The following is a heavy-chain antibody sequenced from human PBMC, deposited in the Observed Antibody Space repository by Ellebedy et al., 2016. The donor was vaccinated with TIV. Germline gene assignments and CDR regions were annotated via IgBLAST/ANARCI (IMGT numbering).Heavy chain of an antibody. CDR1: GFTFSNTW. D-gene: IGHD3-10*01. Sequence: GGSLRLXCAASGFTFSNTWMSWVRQAPGKGLEWAGRIKSKTDGGTTDYAAPVKGRFTISRDDSKNTLYLQMNSLKTEDTAVYYCTTLNVLLWFGEAGLSDYWGQGTLVTVSS. CDR3: TTLNVLLWFGEAGLSDY. J-gene: IGHJ4*02. CDR2: IKSKTDGGTT. V-gene: IGHV3-15*01.